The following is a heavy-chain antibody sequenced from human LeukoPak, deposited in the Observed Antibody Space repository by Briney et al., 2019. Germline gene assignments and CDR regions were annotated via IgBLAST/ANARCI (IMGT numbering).Heavy chain of an antibody. V-gene: IGHV4-30-2*01. CDR2: IYHSGST. CDR3: ARDRRGDPDAFDI. CDR1: GGSISSGGYS. D-gene: IGHD2-21*02. Sequence: SETLSLTCAVSGGSISSGGYSWSWIRQPPGKGLEWIWYIYHSGSTYYNPSLKSRVTISVDRSKNQFSLKLSSVTAADTAVYYCARDRRGDPDAFDIWGQGTMVTVSS. J-gene: IGHJ3*02.